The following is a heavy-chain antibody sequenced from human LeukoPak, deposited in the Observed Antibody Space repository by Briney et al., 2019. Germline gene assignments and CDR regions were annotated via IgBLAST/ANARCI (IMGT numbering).Heavy chain of an antibody. V-gene: IGHV3-21*01. CDR1: GFTFRSYS. J-gene: IGHJ4*02. D-gene: IGHD3-10*01. CDR2: IDPSSTYI. CDR3: ARVQRVKFPLKYYFDY. Sequence: GGSLRLSCAASGFTFRSYSINWVRQAPGKGLEWVSAIDPSSTYIYYAGSVKGRFTISRDNAENSLYLQMNSLRVEDTAVYYCARVQRVKFPLKYYFDYWGQGTLVTVSS.